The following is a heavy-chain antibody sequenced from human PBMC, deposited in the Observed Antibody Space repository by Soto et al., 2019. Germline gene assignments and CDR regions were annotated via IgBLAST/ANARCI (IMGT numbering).Heavy chain of an antibody. CDR2: MSPNSGNT. Sequence: QVQLVQSGAEVKKPGASVKVSCKASGYTFTSYDINWVRQAPGPGLEWMGWMSPNSGNTGYAQKFQGRVTMTRNTSISTAYMELSSLRSEDTAVYYCARNTGATINWFDPWGQGTQVTVSS. CDR3: ARNTGATINWFDP. J-gene: IGHJ5*02. D-gene: IGHD1-26*01. CDR1: GYTFTSYD. V-gene: IGHV1-8*01.